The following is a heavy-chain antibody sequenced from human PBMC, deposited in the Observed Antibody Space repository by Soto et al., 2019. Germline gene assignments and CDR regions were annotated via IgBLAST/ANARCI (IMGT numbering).Heavy chain of an antibody. CDR2: IGTLGDT. V-gene: IGHV3-13*01. CDR1: GFIFSTYD. CDR3: ASARSNYFRRTPPPNFDP. J-gene: IGHJ5*02. Sequence: GSLRLSCVASGFIFSTYDMYWVRQVAGKSLEWVAGIGTLGDTFYIESVKGRFAISRENAKSSVYLQMNNLRAGDTAVYFCASARSNYFRRTPPPNFDPPGQGTLDTVSS. D-gene: IGHD3-10*01.